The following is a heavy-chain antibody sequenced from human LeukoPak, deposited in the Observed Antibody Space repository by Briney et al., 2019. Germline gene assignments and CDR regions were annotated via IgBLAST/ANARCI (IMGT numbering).Heavy chain of an antibody. CDR3: ASDPIKSRSYYFDY. CDR1: AFTFSDYS. V-gene: IGHV3-48*01. CDR2: ISGRSSTI. Sequence: PGGSLRLSCAASAFTFSDYSMNSVRQAPGKGLEWVSYISGRSSTIYYADSVKGRFTISRDNAKNLMYLQMNSLRAEDTAVYYCASDPIKSRSYYFDYWGQGTLVTVPS. D-gene: IGHD1-26*01. J-gene: IGHJ4*02.